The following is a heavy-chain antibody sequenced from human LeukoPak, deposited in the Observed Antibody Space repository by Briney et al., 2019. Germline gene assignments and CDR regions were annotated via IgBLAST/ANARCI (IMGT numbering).Heavy chain of an antibody. D-gene: IGHD3-22*01. Sequence: GGSLRLSCAASGFTFSSYSMNWVRQAPGKGLEWVSYISSSSSRIYYADSVRGRFAISRDNAKSSLYLQMNSLRAEDTAVYYCARADKGGYYDTSGYDYWGQGTLVTVSS. CDR1: GFTFSSYS. CDR2: ISSSSSRI. CDR3: ARADKGGYYDTSGYDY. V-gene: IGHV3-48*01. J-gene: IGHJ4*02.